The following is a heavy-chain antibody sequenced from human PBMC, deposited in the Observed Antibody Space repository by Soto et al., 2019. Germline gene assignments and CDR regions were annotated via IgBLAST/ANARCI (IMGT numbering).Heavy chain of an antibody. CDR2: IFQSGST. CDR1: GGTIRSPDW. D-gene: IGHD6-19*01. Sequence: SETLSLTCGVSGGTIRSPDWWTWVRQPPGKGLEWIGEIFQSGSTNYTPPRESRVTISVDKSKNQFSLTLTSVTAADTAVYFCARGRGRYSSGWSWFDPWGQGILVTVSS. V-gene: IGHV4-4*02. J-gene: IGHJ5*02. CDR3: ARGRGRYSSGWSWFDP.